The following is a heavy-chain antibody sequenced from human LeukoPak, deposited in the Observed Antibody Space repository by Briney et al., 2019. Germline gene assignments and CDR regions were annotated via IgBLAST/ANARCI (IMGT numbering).Heavy chain of an antibody. CDR2: IYYSGST. Sequence: PSETLSLTCTVSGGSISSYYWSWIRQPPGKGLEWIGYIYYSGSTNYNPSLKSRVTISVDTSKNQFSLKLSSVTAADTAVYYCAGHIMITFGGVRNHYYFDYWGQGTLVTVSS. CDR1: GGSISSYY. J-gene: IGHJ4*02. V-gene: IGHV4-59*08. CDR3: AGHIMITFGGVRNHYYFDY. D-gene: IGHD3-16*01.